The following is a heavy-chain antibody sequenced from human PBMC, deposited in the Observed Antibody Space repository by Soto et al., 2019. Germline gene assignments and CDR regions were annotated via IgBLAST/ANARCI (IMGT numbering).Heavy chain of an antibody. CDR2: ISGTSRHI. CDR1: GFPFSSFS. J-gene: IGHJ1*01. D-gene: IGHD1-26*01. Sequence: LRLSCAASGFPFSSFSMNWVRQVPGKGLEWVSSISGTSRHIYYADSVSGRFTISRDNAKNSLYLEMSSLRADDTAVYYCARDPSDLWEPDQYLQYGGKGTLVTVSS. V-gene: IGHV3-21*01. CDR3: ARDPSDLWEPDQYLQY.